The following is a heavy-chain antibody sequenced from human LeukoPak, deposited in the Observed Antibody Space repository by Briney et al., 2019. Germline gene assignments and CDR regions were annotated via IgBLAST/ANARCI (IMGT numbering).Heavy chain of an antibody. CDR2: IYSGGST. J-gene: IGHJ4*02. V-gene: IGHV3-66*01. CDR1: GFTVSSNY. CDR3: ARRLNPTTGSTDHCYCDY. D-gene: IGHD1-14*01. Sequence: GGSLTLSCAASGFTVSSNYRSWVRQPPGKGLEWVSVIYSGGSTYYDDSVKGRFTISGDNSKNPLSLQMSSLRAADTAVYYCARRLNPTTGSTDHCYCDYWGQGTLASVSS.